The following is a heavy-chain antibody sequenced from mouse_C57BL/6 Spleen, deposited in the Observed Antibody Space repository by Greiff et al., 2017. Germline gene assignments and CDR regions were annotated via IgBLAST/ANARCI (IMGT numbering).Heavy chain of an antibody. CDR1: GYTFTGYE. CDR3: TTLISTGVARFDY. V-gene: IGHV1-15*01. CDR2: IDPDTGGT. J-gene: IGHJ2*01. Sequence: QVQLQQSGAELVRPGASVTLSCKASGYTFTGYEMHWVKQTPVHGLEWIGAIDPDTGGTAYNQKFKGKAILTADKSSSTAYMELRSLTSEDSAVYYCTTLISTGVARFDYWGQGTTLTVSS. D-gene: IGHD1-1*01.